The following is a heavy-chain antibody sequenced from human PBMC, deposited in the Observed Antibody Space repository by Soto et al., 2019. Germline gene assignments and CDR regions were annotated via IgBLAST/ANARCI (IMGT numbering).Heavy chain of an antibody. D-gene: IGHD3-16*01. CDR1: GFSLDTWGVG. Sequence: QITLKESGPTLVRPTQTLTLTCTVSGFSLDTWGVGVGWIRQPPGKAPEWLALIYWDDDKRYSPSLKNRLTITKDTSKNQVVLTVTNMDPVYTVTYYCARALGSWGSYYFDHWGQGTLVTVSS. J-gene: IGHJ4*02. V-gene: IGHV2-5*02. CDR3: ARALGSWGSYYFDH. CDR2: IYWDDDK.